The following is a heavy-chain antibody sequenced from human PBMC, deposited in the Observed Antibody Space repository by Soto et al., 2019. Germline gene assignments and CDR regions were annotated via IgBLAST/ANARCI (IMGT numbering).Heavy chain of an antibody. CDR3: ARGLKFRSSGYPFYYFDY. Sequence: SETLSLTCAVYGGSFSGYYWSWIRQPPGKGLEWIGEINHSGSTNYNPSLKSRVTISVDTSKNQFSLKLSSVTAADTAVYYCARGLKFRSSGYPFYYFDYWGQGTLVTVSS. J-gene: IGHJ4*02. CDR1: GGSFSGYY. CDR2: INHSGST. D-gene: IGHD3-22*01. V-gene: IGHV4-34*01.